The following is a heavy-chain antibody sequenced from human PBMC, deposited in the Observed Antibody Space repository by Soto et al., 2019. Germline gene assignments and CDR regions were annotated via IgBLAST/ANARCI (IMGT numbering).Heavy chain of an antibody. V-gene: IGHV1-8*01. Sequence: ASVKVSCKASGYTFTSYDINWVRQATGQGLEWMGWMNPNSGNTGYAQKFQGRVTMTRNTSIITAYMGLSSRRSEDTAVYYCARGRPGLDAFDIWGQGTMVTVSS. CDR3: ARGRPGLDAFDI. CDR1: GYTFTSYD. CDR2: MNPNSGNT. J-gene: IGHJ3*02. D-gene: IGHD3-10*01.